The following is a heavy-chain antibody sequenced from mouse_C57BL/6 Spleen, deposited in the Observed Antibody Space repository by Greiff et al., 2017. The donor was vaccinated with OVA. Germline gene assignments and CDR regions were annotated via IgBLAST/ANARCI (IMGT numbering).Heavy chain of an antibody. Sequence: LVESGAELVKPGASVKLSCKASGYTFTSYWMHWVKQRPGQGLEWIGMIHPNSGSTNYNEKFKSKATLTVDKSSSTAYMQLSSLTSEDSAVYYCELGRGFAYWGQGTLVTVSA. D-gene: IGHD4-1*01. J-gene: IGHJ3*01. CDR1: GYTFTSYW. CDR2: IHPNSGST. V-gene: IGHV1-64*01. CDR3: ELGRGFAY.